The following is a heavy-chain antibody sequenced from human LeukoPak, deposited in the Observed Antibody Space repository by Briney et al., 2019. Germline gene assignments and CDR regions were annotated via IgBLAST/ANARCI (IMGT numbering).Heavy chain of an antibody. Sequence: PSETLSLTCTVSGGSMSSYYWSWIRQPPGKGLEWIGYIYYSGSTNYNPSLKSRVTISVDTSKNQFSLKLSSVTAADTAVYYCARDQDSSGWYTSGGWFDPWGQGTLVTVSS. CDR3: ARDQDSSGWYTSGGWFDP. V-gene: IGHV4-59*01. D-gene: IGHD6-19*01. J-gene: IGHJ5*02. CDR1: GGSMSSYY. CDR2: IYYSGST.